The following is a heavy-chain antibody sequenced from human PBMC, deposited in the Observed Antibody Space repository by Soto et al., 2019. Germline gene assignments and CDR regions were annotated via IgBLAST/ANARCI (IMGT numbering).Heavy chain of an antibody. CDR1: GFTFSSYA. CDR2: ISYDGSNK. D-gene: IGHD1-1*01. CDR3: ARHWSHDAFDI. J-gene: IGHJ3*02. V-gene: IGHV3-30-3*01. Sequence: XGSLSLSCAASGFTFSSYAMHGVRQAPGKGLEWVAVISYDGSNKYYADSVKGRFTISRDNSKNTLYLQMNSLRAEDTAVYYCARHWSHDAFDIWGQGTMVTVSS.